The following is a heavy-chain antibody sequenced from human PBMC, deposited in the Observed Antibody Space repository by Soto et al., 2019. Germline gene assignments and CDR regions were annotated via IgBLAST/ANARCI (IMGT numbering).Heavy chain of an antibody. CDR3: ARTGRSLRVFDY. CDR1: GGSISSGGYY. J-gene: IGHJ4*02. Sequence: NPSETLSLTCTVSGGSISSGGYYWSWIRQHPGKGLEWIGYIYYSGSTYYNPSLKSRVTISVDTSKNQFSLKLSSVTAADTAVYYCARTGRSLRVFDYWGQGTLVTVSS. CDR2: IYYSGST. V-gene: IGHV4-31*03. D-gene: IGHD2-8*02.